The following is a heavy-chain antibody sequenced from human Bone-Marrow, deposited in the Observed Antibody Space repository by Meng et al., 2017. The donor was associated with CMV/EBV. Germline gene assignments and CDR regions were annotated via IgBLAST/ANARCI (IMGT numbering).Heavy chain of an antibody. CDR2: ISSSSSYI. CDR1: GFTFSSYN. V-gene: IGHV3-21*01. J-gene: IGHJ4*02. CDR3: AIEPRISMIVAEIY. Sequence: GGSLRLSCAASGFTFSSYNMNWVRQAPGKGLEWVSSISSSSSYIYYGDSVKGRFTISRDNAKNSLYLQMNSLRAEDTAVYYCAIEPRISMIVAEIYWGTGPLVPVTS. D-gene: IGHD3-22*01.